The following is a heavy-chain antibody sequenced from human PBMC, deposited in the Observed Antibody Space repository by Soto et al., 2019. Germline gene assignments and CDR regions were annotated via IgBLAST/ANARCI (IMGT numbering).Heavy chain of an antibody. D-gene: IGHD2-15*01. CDR1: GFFISSGNY. CDR2: IFHGGNT. V-gene: IGHV4-38-2*01. CDR3: ARARWYDAFDV. J-gene: IGHJ3*01. Sequence: KPAETLSLTCAVSGFFISSGNYSGRIRKPPGKGLEWIGSIFHGGNTYYNPSLKSRVTISVDMSKNQFSLKLNSVTAADTAVYYCARARWYDAFDVWGQGKVVTVSS.